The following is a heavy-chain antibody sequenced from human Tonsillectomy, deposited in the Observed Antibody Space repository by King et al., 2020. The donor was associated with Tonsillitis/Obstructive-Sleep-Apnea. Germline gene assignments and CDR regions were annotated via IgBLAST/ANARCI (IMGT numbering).Heavy chain of an antibody. CDR2: IYYSGST. J-gene: IGHJ6*02. Sequence: VQLQESGPGLVKPSETLSLTCTVSGGSISSYYWSWIRQPPGKGLEWIGYIYYSGSTNYNPSLKSRVTISVDTSKNQFSLKLSSVTAADTAVYYCARGPRGLTGDYYYYYGMDVWGQGTTVTVSS. CDR3: ARGPRGLTGDYYYYYGMDV. D-gene: IGHD3-10*01. CDR1: GGSISSYY. V-gene: IGHV4-59*01.